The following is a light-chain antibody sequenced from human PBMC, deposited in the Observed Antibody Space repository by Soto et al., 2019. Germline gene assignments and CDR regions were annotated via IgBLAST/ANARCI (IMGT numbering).Light chain of an antibody. J-gene: IGKJ1*01. V-gene: IGKV1-5*01. Sequence: DIQMTQSPSTLSASVGDRVTITCRASQNIYRWLAWYQQKPGKAPKFLIYDASTLQGGVPSRFGGSVSGTEFTLTISSLQPEDFATYYCQQSYSTPWTFGQGTKVEIK. CDR1: QNIYRW. CDR2: DAS. CDR3: QQSYSTPWT.